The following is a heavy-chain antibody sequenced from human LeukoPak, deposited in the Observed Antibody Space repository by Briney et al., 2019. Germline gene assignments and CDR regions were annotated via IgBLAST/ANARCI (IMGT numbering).Heavy chain of an antibody. CDR3: AATLVVPAAIQEYFQH. CDR2: IIPIFGTA. D-gene: IGHD2-2*01. J-gene: IGHJ1*01. V-gene: IGHV1-69*05. Sequence: ASVKVSCKASGGTFSSYAISWVRQAPGQGLEWMGGIIPIFGTANYAQKFQGRVTITTDESTSTAYTELSSLRSEDTAVYYCAATLVVPAAIQEYFQHWGQGTLVTVSS. CDR1: GGTFSSYA.